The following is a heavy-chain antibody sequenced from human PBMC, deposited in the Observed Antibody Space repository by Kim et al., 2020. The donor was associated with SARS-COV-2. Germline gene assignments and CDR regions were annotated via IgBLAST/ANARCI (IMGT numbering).Heavy chain of an antibody. CDR3: AKEFSSHDDAFDI. J-gene: IGHJ3*02. Sequence: GGSLRLSCAASTFTFSSYSMHWVRQAPGKGLEWLAVISYDGSKKYYADSVKGRFTISRDNSKNTLYLQMNSLRAEDTAVYYCAKEFSSHDDAFDIWGQGTMVTVSS. CDR2: ISYDGSKK. CDR1: TFTFSSYS. D-gene: IGHD2-2*01. V-gene: IGHV3-30*18.